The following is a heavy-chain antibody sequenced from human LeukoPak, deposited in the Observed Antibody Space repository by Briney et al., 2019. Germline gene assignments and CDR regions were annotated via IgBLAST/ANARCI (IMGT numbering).Heavy chain of an antibody. D-gene: IGHD3-3*01. CDR2: IYTSGST. CDR3: ARDAGWSGSDAFDI. CDR1: GGSISSGSYY. V-gene: IGHV4-61*02. Sequence: SETLSLTCTVSGGSISSGSYYWGWIPQPAGMGLEWIGRIYTSGSTNYNPSLKSRVTISVDTTKNQLSLKLSSVTAADTAVYYCARDAGWSGSDAFDIWGQGTMVTVSS. J-gene: IGHJ3*02.